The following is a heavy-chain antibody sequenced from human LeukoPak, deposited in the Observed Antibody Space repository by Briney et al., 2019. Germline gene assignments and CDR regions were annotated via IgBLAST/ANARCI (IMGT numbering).Heavy chain of an antibody. Sequence: ASVKVSCKASGGTFSSYAISWVRQAPGQGLEGMGGIIPIFGTANYAQKFQGRVTITADESTSTAYMELSSLRSEDTAVYYCASESGPAASIFDYWGQGTLVTVSS. D-gene: IGHD2-2*01. J-gene: IGHJ4*02. V-gene: IGHV1-69*13. CDR3: ASESGPAASIFDY. CDR1: GGTFSSYA. CDR2: IIPIFGTA.